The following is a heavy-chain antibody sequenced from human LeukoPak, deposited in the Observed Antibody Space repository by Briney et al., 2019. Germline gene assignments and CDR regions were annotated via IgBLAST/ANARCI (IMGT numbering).Heavy chain of an antibody. D-gene: IGHD4-23*01. Sequence: GGSLRLCCAASGFTFSTYSMNWVRQAPGKGLETVSSISSSSSYIYYADSLKGRFTISRDNAKNSLYLQMNSLRAEDTAVYYCARVARGNSGAFDIWGQGTMVTVSS. J-gene: IGHJ3*02. CDR1: GFTFSTYS. CDR3: ARVARGNSGAFDI. CDR2: ISSSSSYI. V-gene: IGHV3-21*01.